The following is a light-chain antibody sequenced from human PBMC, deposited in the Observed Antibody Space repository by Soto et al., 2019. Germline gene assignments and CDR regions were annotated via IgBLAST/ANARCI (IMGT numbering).Light chain of an antibody. CDR1: KLGDKY. Sequence: SYELTQPPSVSVSPGQTASITCSGHKLGDKYACWYQQKPGQSPVLVIYQDNKRPSGIPERFSGSNSGNTATLTIRGTQAMDEADYYCQAWDISTGVFGTGTKLTVL. V-gene: IGLV3-1*01. CDR2: QDN. CDR3: QAWDISTGV. J-gene: IGLJ1*01.